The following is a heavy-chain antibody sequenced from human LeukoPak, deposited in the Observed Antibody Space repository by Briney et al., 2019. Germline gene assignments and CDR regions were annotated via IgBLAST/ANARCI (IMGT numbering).Heavy chain of an antibody. D-gene: IGHD2-2*01. V-gene: IGHV1-18*01. J-gene: IGHJ4*02. CDR3: ARAYCSSTSCFDNDY. CDR1: GYTFTSYG. Sequence: ASVKVSCKASGYTFTSYGISWVRQAPGQGLEWMGWISTYNGNTKYAQKFQGRVTMTTDTSTSTAYMELSSLRSEDTAVYYCARAYCSSTSCFDNDYWGQGTLVTVSS. CDR2: ISTYNGNT.